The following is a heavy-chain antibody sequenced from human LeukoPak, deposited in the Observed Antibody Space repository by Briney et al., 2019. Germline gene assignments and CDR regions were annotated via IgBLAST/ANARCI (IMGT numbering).Heavy chain of an antibody. V-gene: IGHV4-59*01. J-gene: IGHJ4*02. Sequence: SETLSLTCTVSGGSISSYYWSWIRQPPGKGLEWIGYIYYSGSTNYNPSLKSRVTISVDTSKNQFSLKLSSVTAADTAVYYCARVGYYGSGSYYHFDYWGQGTLVTVSS. CDR3: ARVGYYGSGSYYHFDY. D-gene: IGHD3-10*01. CDR2: IYYSGST. CDR1: GGSISSYY.